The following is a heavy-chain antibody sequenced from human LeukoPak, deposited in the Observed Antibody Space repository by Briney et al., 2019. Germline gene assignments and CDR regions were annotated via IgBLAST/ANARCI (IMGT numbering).Heavy chain of an antibody. V-gene: IGHV4-59*08. J-gene: IGHJ4*02. Sequence: SETLSLTCTVSGGSISGYYWNWIRQPPGKGLEWIGYIYYTGSTSYNPSLKSRVTISLDTSKNQFSLKLSPVTAADTAVYYCARLTWDTTMVRYYFDFWGQGTLVTVSS. CDR2: IYYTGST. CDR3: ARLTWDTTMVRYYFDF. D-gene: IGHD5-18*01. CDR1: GGSISGYY.